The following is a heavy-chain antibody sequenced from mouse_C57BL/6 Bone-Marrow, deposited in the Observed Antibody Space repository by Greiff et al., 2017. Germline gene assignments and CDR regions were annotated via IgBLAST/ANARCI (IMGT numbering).Heavy chain of an antibody. CDR1: GFTFSSYG. CDR2: ISSGGSYT. V-gene: IGHV5-6*01. CDR3: ARTGGYYAMDY. Sequence: EVMLVESGGDLVKPGGSLKLSCAASGFTFSSYGMSWVRQTPDKRLEWVATISSGGSYTYYPDSVKGRFTISRDNAKNTLYLQMSSLKSEDTAMYYCARTGGYYAMDYWGQGTSVTVSS. J-gene: IGHJ4*01.